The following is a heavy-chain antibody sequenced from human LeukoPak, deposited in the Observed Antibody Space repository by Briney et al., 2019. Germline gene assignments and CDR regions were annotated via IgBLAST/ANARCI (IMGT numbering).Heavy chain of an antibody. Sequence: GGSLRLSCAASGFTFSSYWMHWVRQDPGKGLVWVSRINSDGSSTTYADSVKGRFTISRDNAKNTLYLQMNSLRAEDTAVYYCAKIQDITMIVVVITAFDYWGQGTLVTVSS. V-gene: IGHV3-74*01. J-gene: IGHJ4*02. D-gene: IGHD3-22*01. CDR3: AKIQDITMIVVVITAFDY. CDR2: INSDGSST. CDR1: GFTFSSYW.